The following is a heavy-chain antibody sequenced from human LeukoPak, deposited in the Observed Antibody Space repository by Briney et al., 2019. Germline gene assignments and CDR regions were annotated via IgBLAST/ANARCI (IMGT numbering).Heavy chain of an antibody. CDR2: IYYSGST. Sequence: SETLSLTCTVSGGSISSSSYYWGWIRQPPGKGLEWIGSIYYSGSTYYNPSLKSRVAISVDTSKNQFSLKLSSVTAADTAVYYCARGRGMTTIDYWGQGTLVTVSS. CDR1: GGSISSSSYY. J-gene: IGHJ4*02. CDR3: ARGRGMTTIDY. D-gene: IGHD4-17*01. V-gene: IGHV4-39*01.